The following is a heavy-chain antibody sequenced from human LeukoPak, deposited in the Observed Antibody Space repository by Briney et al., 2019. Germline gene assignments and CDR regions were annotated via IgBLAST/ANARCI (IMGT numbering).Heavy chain of an antibody. CDR2: ISSSSSTI. D-gene: IGHD6-13*01. J-gene: IGHJ4*02. Sequence: AGGSLRLSCAASGFTFSSYSMNWVRQAPGKGLEWVSYISSSSSTIYYADSVKGRFTISRDNAKNSLYLQMNSLRAEDTAVYYCAGDKYSSSPAYWGQGTLVTVSS. CDR1: GFTFSSYS. V-gene: IGHV3-48*01. CDR3: AGDKYSSSPAY.